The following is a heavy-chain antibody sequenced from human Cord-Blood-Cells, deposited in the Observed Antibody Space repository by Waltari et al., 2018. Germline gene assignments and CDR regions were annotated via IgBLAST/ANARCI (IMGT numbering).Heavy chain of an antibody. CDR3: ARGRSGYDPDAFDI. CDR2: MKPNSGNT. D-gene: IGHD5-12*01. Sequence: QVQLVQSGAEVKKPGASVKVSCKASGYPFTRYDINRVRKATGQGLEWMGWMKPNSGNTGDARDVQGRVTITRNTSISTAYMELSSLRSEDTAVYYCARGRSGYDPDAFDIWGQGTMVTVSS. CDR1: GYPFTRYD. J-gene: IGHJ3*02. V-gene: IGHV1-8*03.